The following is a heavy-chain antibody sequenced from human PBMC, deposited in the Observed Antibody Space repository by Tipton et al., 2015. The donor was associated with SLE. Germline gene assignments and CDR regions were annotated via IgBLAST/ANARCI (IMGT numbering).Heavy chain of an antibody. Sequence: SLRLSCAASGFTFDGHAMHWVRQAPGKGLEWIAGLTWDSAGMGYMDSVKGRFTISRDNAKNSLYLQMNSLRSEDTALYFCAKDAAVASHYYFDYWGQGTLVTVSS. CDR1: GFTFDGHA. CDR3: AKDAAVASHYYFDY. V-gene: IGHV3-9*01. CDR2: LTWDSAGM. J-gene: IGHJ4*02. D-gene: IGHD6-19*01.